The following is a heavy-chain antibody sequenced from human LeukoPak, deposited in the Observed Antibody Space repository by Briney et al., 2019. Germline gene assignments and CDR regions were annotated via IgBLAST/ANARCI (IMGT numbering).Heavy chain of an antibody. CDR2: ISSSGSTI. CDR3: ARDDIMGATGSFDY. D-gene: IGHD1-26*01. V-gene: IGHV3-48*04. Sequence: GGSLRLSCAASGFTFSSYSMNWVRQAPGKGLEWVSYISSSGSTIYYADSVKGRFTISRDNAKNSLYLQMNSLRAEDTAVYYCARDDIMGATGSFDYWGQGTLVTVSS. CDR1: GFTFSSYS. J-gene: IGHJ4*02.